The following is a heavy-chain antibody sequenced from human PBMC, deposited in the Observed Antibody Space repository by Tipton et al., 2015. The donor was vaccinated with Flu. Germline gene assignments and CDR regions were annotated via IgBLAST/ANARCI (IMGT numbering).Heavy chain of an antibody. CDR3: ARARRFLEWQFYFYYMDV. Sequence: TLSLTCTVSGGSINSHYGTWIRQPAGKGLEWIGRIYSSGTTDYNPSLRSRVTMSVDTAKNHFSLKLASVTAADTAVYFCARARRFLEWQFYFYYMDVWGKGTTVTVSS. CDR1: GGSINSHY. D-gene: IGHD3-3*01. V-gene: IGHV4-4*07. CDR2: IYSSGTT. J-gene: IGHJ6*03.